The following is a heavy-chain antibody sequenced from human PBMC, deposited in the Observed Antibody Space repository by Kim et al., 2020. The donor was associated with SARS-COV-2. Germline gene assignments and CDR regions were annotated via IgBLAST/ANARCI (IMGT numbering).Heavy chain of an antibody. CDR2: FDPEDGET. V-gene: IGHV1-24*01. CDR3: ATDIFGSGWYIHDY. D-gene: IGHD6-19*01. Sequence: ASVKVSCKVSGYTLTELSMHWVRQAPGKGLEWMGGFDPEDGETIYAQKFQGRVTMTEDTSTDTAYMELSSLRSEDTAVYYYATDIFGSGWYIHDYWGQGTLVTVSS. CDR1: GYTLTELS. J-gene: IGHJ4*02.